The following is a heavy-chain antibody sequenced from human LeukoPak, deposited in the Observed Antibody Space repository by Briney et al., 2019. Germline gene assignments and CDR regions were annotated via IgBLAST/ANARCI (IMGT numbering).Heavy chain of an antibody. V-gene: IGHV1-2*02. CDR3: AKDLSGYGDYTLGLVAFDI. CDR1: GYTFTGYY. D-gene: IGHD4-17*01. J-gene: IGHJ3*02. CDR2: INPNSGGT. Sequence: GASVKVSCKASGYTFTGYYMHWVRQAPGQGLEWMGWINPNSGGTNYAQKFQGRVTMTRDTSISTAYMELSRLRSDDTAVYYCAKDLSGYGDYTLGLVAFDIWGQGTMVTVSS.